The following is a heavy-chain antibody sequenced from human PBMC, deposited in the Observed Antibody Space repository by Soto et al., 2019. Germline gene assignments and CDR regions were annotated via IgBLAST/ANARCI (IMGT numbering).Heavy chain of an antibody. CDR2: IYYSGST. V-gene: IGHV4-39*01. D-gene: IGHD5-18*01. Sequence: PSETLSLTCTVSGGSISSSSYYWGWIRQPPGKGLEWIGSIYYSGSTYYNPSLKSRVTISVDTSKNQFSLKLSSVTAADTAVYYCATPAGGGSYGLLDYWGQGTLVTVSS. CDR1: GGSISSSSYY. CDR3: ATPAGGGSYGLLDY. J-gene: IGHJ4*02.